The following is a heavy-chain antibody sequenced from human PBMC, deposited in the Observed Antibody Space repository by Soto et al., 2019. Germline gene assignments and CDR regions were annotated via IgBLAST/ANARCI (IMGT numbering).Heavy chain of an antibody. CDR1: GGSISICVYY. V-gene: IGHV4-30-4*01. Sequence: PSETLSLTCTVSGGSISICVYYWSWIRQPPGKGLEWIGYIYYSGSTYYNPSLKSRVTISVDTSKNQFSLKLSSVTAADTAVYYCAGERPDGSRLDPWGQGTLVTVSS. D-gene: IGHD6-13*01. J-gene: IGHJ5*02. CDR2: IYYSGST. CDR3: AGERPDGSRLDP.